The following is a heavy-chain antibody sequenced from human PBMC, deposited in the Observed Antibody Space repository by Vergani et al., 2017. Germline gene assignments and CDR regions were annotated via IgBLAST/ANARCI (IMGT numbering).Heavy chain of an antibody. Sequence: EVQLVESGGGLVQPGMSLRLSCVGSGFNFHDYAFHWVRQAPGKGLEWVSGILSNSGRIGYADSVKGRFTISRDNSKYTLYLQIHSLRPEDTALYYCARDEKRGYYASDLPYWGQGTLVTVSS. V-gene: IGHV3-9*01. CDR3: ARDEKRGYYASDLPY. CDR2: ILSNSGRI. J-gene: IGHJ4*02. D-gene: IGHD3-3*01. CDR1: GFNFHDYA.